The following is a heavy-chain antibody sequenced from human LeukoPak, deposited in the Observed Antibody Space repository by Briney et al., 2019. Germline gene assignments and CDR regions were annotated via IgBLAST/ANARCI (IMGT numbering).Heavy chain of an antibody. CDR3: AGLLNGGASHWFDP. CDR1: GGSISTNGYY. V-gene: IGHV4-39*01. CDR2: VYYSGST. D-gene: IGHD2-8*01. Sequence: PSETLSLTCTVSGGSISTNGYYWGWVRQSPGKGLEWIGNVYYSGSTYYSPSLKSRVTISVDTSKNQFSLNLNSVTAADTAVYYCAGLLNGGASHWFDPWGQGTLVTVSS. J-gene: IGHJ5*02.